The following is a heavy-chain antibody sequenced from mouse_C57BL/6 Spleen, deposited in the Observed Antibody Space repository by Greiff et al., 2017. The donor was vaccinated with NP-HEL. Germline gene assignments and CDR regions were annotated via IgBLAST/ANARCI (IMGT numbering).Heavy chain of an antibody. V-gene: IGHV5-16*01. Sequence: EVKLMESEGGLVQPGSSMKLSCTASGFTFSDYYMAWVRQVPEKGLEWVANINYDGSSTYYLDSLKSRFIISRDNAKNILYLQMSSLKSEDTATYYCARAVLTGSPGWYFDVWGTGTTVTVSS. CDR3: ARAVLTGSPGWYFDV. D-gene: IGHD4-1*01. J-gene: IGHJ1*03. CDR1: GFTFSDYY. CDR2: INYDGSST.